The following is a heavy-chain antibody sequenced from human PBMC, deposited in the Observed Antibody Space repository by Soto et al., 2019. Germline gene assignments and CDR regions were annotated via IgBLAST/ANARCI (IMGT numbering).Heavy chain of an antibody. V-gene: IGHV3-53*01. CDR2: IHSGGT. D-gene: IGHD2-15*01. CDR3: AIEKYCGGGHCYNHYDY. CDR1: GFTVSDNH. Sequence: GGSLRLSCGASGFTVSDNHMSWVRQAPGKGLEWLSLIHSGGTSYADSVKGRFTISRDNSKNMLYLQLNSLRAEDTALYYCAIEKYCGGGHCYNHYDYGGQGTLVTVSS. J-gene: IGHJ4*02.